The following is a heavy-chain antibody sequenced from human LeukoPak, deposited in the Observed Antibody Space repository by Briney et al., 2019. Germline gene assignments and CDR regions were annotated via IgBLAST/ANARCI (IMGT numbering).Heavy chain of an antibody. CDR3: ARYLVATIPEGMDV. Sequence: QSSETLSLTCTVSGGSISSYYWSWIRQPPGKGLEWIGYIYYSGSPNYNPSLKSRVTISVDTSKNQFSLKLSSVTAADTAVYYCARYLVATIPEGMDVWGQGTTVTVSS. V-gene: IGHV4-59*08. J-gene: IGHJ6*02. D-gene: IGHD5-12*01. CDR2: IYYSGSP. CDR1: GGSISSYY.